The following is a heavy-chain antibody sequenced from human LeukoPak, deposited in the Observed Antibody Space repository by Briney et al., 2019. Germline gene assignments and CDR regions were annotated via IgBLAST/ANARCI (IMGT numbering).Heavy chain of an antibody. V-gene: IGHV3-11*01. D-gene: IGHD4-17*01. CDR1: GFTFSDYY. J-gene: IGHJ4*02. CDR2: ISSSGSTI. CDR3: ASGEYGDYVVDY. Sequence: GGSLSLSCSASGFTFSDYYMSWIRQAPGQGLEWVSYISSSGSTIYYEDSVKGRFSISRAKGKNSLYLQMNSLRAEDTAEYYCASGEYGDYVVDYWGQGTLVTVSS.